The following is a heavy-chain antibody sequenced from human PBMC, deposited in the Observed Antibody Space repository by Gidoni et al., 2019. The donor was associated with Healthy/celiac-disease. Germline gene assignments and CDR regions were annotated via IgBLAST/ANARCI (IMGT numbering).Heavy chain of an antibody. Sequence: QVQLVESGGGVVQPGRSLRLSCDASGFTFSSYGMHWVRQAPGKGLEWVAVISYDGSNKYYADSVKGRFTISRDNSKNTLYLQMNSLRAEDTAVYYCAKDPQESAYYYYYMDVWGKGTTVTVSS. CDR1: GFTFSSYG. CDR2: ISYDGSNK. V-gene: IGHV3-30*18. CDR3: AKDPQESAYYYYYMDV. J-gene: IGHJ6*03.